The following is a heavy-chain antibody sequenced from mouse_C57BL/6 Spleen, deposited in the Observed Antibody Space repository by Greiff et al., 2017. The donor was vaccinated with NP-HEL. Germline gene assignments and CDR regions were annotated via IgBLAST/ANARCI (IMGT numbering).Heavy chain of an antibody. Sequence: QVQLQQSGAELVKPGASVKLSCKASGYTFTEYTIHWVKQRSGQGLEWIGWFYPGSGSIKYNENFKDKATLTADKSSSTVYMELSRLTSEDSAVYFCARHEITGYYDYDGTLGYFDYWGQGTTLTVSS. J-gene: IGHJ2*01. D-gene: IGHD2-4*01. CDR3: ARHEITGYYDYDGTLGYFDY. CDR2: FYPGSGSI. V-gene: IGHV1-62-2*01. CDR1: GYTFTEYT.